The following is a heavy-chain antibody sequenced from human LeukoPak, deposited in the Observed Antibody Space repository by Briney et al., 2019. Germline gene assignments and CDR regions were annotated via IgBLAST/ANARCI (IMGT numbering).Heavy chain of an antibody. J-gene: IGHJ4*02. Sequence: SETLSLTCTVSGGSISSYYWSWIRQPPGKGLEWIGYIYYSGSTNYNPSLKSRVTISVDTSKNQFTLKLSSVTAADTAVYYCARSASPYSSSSDYYNFDYWGQGTLVTVSS. CDR1: GGSISSYY. D-gene: IGHD6-13*01. CDR3: ARSASPYSSSSDYYNFDY. V-gene: IGHV4-59*01. CDR2: IYYSGST.